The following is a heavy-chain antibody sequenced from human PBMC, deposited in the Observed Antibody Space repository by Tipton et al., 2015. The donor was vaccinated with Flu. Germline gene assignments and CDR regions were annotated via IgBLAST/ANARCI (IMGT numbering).Heavy chain of an antibody. Sequence: SLRLSCATSGFTFSHYWMNWVRQAPGKGLEWISSISSSGSTIYYGDSVKGRFTISRDNAKNSLYLQMNSLRGEDTAVYYCARDGLLATAGRGDWFDPWGQGTLVTVSS. V-gene: IGHV3-48*03. CDR1: GFTFSHYW. D-gene: IGHD6-13*01. CDR3: ARDGLLATAGRGDWFDP. CDR2: ISSSGSTI. J-gene: IGHJ5*02.